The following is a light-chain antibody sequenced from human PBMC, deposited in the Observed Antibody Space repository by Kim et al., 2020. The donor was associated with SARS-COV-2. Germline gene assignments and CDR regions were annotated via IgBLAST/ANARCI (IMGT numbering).Light chain of an antibody. CDR2: DNN. J-gene: IGLJ2*01. V-gene: IGLV1-40*01. CDR1: SSNIGADYE. CDR3: QSYDTGLSGVI. Sequence: QLVLTQPPSVSVAPGQSVTISCTGSSSNIGADYEVHWYQQLPGTAPKLLIYDNNNRPSGVPDRFSGSKSGTSASLAITGLQADDEADYYCQSYDTGLSGVIFGGGTQLTVL.